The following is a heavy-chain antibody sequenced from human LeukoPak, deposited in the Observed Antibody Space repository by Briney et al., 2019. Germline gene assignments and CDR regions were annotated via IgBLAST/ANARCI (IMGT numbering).Heavy chain of an antibody. CDR3: TTGVGRITMVRGVIILAAGRQIPDY. CDR2: IKSKTDGGTT. D-gene: IGHD3-10*01. J-gene: IGHJ4*02. CDR1: GFTFSNAW. V-gene: IGHV3-15*01. Sequence: GGSLRLSCTASGFTFSNAWMSWVRQAPGKGLEWVGRIKSKTDGGTTAYAAPVKGRFTISRDDSKNTLYLQMNSLKTENTAVYYCTTGVGRITMVRGVIILAAGRQIPDYWGQGTLVTVSS.